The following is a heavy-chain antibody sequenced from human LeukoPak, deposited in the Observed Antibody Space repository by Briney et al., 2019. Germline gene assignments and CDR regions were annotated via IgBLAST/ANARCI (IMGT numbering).Heavy chain of an antibody. V-gene: IGHV3-11*01. CDR1: GFTFRDYY. CDR2: ISSTGSSI. CDR3: ARDVPSAAGAYYYYYMDV. D-gene: IGHD3-10*01. Sequence: GGSLRLSCAVSGFTFRDYYMSWTRQAPGKGLEWVSYISSTGSSIYYADSVKGRFTISRDNANNSLYLEMNSLRAEDTAVYYCARDVPSAAGAYYYYYMDVWGKGTTVTVSS. J-gene: IGHJ6*03.